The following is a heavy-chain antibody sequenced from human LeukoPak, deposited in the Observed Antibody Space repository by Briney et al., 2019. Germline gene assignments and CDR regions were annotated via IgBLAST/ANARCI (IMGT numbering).Heavy chain of an antibody. CDR3: ARGTRRGKYGSGRTYYYYMDV. CDR1: GYTFTSYD. CDR2: MSPNSGNT. V-gene: IGHV1-8*01. Sequence: ASVKVSCKASGYTFTSYDINWVRQATGQGLEWMGWMSPNSGNTGYAQKFQGRVTMTRNTSISTAYMELSSLRSEDTAVYYCARGTRRGKYGSGRTYYYYMDVWGKGTTVTVSS. D-gene: IGHD3-10*01. J-gene: IGHJ6*03.